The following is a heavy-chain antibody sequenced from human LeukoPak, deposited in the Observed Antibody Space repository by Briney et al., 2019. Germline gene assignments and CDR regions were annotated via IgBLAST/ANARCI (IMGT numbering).Heavy chain of an antibody. CDR2: IYTTGYS. J-gene: IGHJ5*02. CDR1: GGSISGYY. D-gene: IGHD3-22*01. V-gene: IGHV4-4*07. Sequence: SETLSLTCTVSGGSISGYYWSWVRQPAGKGLEWIGRIYTTGYSNYNPSLQSRVTMSVETSKNQFSLRLTSVTAADTAVYYCARDRRYFDSSGFYSWFDPWGQGTLVTVSS. CDR3: ARDRRYFDSSGFYSWFDP.